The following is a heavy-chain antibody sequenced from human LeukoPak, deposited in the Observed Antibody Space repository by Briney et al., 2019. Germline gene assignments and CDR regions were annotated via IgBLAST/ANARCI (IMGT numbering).Heavy chain of an antibody. CDR3: ARGGDYGAYYYGMDV. D-gene: IGHD4-17*01. CDR1: GGSISSGGYS. V-gene: IGHV4-30-2*01. CDR2: IYHSGST. J-gene: IGHJ6*02. Sequence: SETLSLTCAVSGGSISSGGYSWGWIRQPPGKGLEWIGYIYHSGSTYYNPSLKSRVTISVDRSKNQFPLKLSSVTAADTAVYYCARGGDYGAYYYGMDVWGQGTTVTVSS.